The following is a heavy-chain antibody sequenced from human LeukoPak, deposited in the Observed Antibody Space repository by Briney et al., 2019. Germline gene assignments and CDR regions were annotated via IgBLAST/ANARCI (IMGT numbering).Heavy chain of an antibody. CDR2: ISGNDGRT. CDR1: SKYA. D-gene: IGHD2-2*01. CDR3: AKGTSTSCYGALDV. V-gene: IGHV3-23*01. Sequence: PGGSLRLSCAAFSKYAMSWVRQAPGKGLEWVSAISGNDGRTYYADSVKGRFAISRDNSKNTLYLQMNSLRAEDTAVYYCAKGTSTSCYGALDVWGQGTTVTVSS. J-gene: IGHJ6*02.